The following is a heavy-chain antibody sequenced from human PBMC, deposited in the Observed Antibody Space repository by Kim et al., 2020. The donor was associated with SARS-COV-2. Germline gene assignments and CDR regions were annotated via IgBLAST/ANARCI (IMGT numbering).Heavy chain of an antibody. J-gene: IGHJ6*01. CDR2: IYNSGST. CDR1: GGSVSSGGYY. V-gene: IGHV4-31*03. CDR3: ARQNYYYDSSGYYHYY. D-gene: IGHD3-22*01. Sequence: SETLSLTCTVSGGSVSSGGYYWTWIRHHPGEGLEWIGYIYNSGSTNYNPSLRSRVTISVDTSENQFSLKLTSVTAADTAFYYCARQNYYYDSSGYYHYY.